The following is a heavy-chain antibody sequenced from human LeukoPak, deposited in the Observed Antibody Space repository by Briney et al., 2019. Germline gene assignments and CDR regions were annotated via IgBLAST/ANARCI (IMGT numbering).Heavy chain of an antibody. CDR3: AKDFSLYFDFWSGYPH. CDR2: ISYSGGST. Sequence: GGSLRLSCTASGFTFSNYAMSWVRQAPGKGLEWVSGISYSGGSTNHADSVKGRFTISRDNSKNTLYLQMSSLRAEDTAVHYCAKDFSLYFDFWSGYPHWGQGILVTVSS. D-gene: IGHD3-3*01. CDR1: GFTFSNYA. V-gene: IGHV3-23*01. J-gene: IGHJ4*02.